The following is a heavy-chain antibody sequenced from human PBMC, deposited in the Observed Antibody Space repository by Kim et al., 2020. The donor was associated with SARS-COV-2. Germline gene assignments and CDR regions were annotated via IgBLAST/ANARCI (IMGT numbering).Heavy chain of an antibody. Sequence: SETLSLTCAVYGGSFSGYYWSWIRQPPGKGLEWIGEINHSGSTNYNPSLKSRVTISVDTSKNQFSLKLSSVTAADTAVYYCARVKTRNHRTKYSSGWYSMTYYYYYGMDVWGQGTTVTVSS. CDR2: INHSGST. CDR3: ARVKTRNHRTKYSSGWYSMTYYYYYGMDV. CDR1: GGSFSGYY. V-gene: IGHV4-34*01. D-gene: IGHD6-19*01. J-gene: IGHJ6*02.